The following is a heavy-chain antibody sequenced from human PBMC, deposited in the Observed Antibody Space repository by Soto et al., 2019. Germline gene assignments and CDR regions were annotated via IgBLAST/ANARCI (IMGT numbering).Heavy chain of an antibody. CDR3: ARCYCSVGSCFTCWHFDL. V-gene: IGHV1-18*01. CDR1: GYSFDTFG. Sequence: QVQVVQSGAEVKKPGASVKVACKASGYSFDTFGMSWVRQAPGQGLEWMGWISIEKGDTNSTQKFQDRVTMTTDTSTSTAYMVLRSLPSDDTSVYYCARCYCSVGSCFTCWHFDLWGRGTLVTVSS. CDR2: ISIEKGDT. D-gene: IGHD2-15*01. J-gene: IGHJ2*01.